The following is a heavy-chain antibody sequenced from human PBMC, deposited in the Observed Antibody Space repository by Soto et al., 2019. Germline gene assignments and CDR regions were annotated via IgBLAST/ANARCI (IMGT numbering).Heavy chain of an antibody. V-gene: IGHV1-8*01. CDR1: GNTFTSYD. CDR3: ARGRASGSYYLLDY. J-gene: IGHJ4*02. Sequence: EASVKVSCKASGNTFTSYDINWVRQATGHGLEWMGWINPNGGNIGYAQKFQGRVTMTRDTAIRTAYMEVSRLRSDDTAVYYCARGRASGSYYLLDYWGQGTLVTVSS. D-gene: IGHD3-10*01. CDR2: INPNGGNI.